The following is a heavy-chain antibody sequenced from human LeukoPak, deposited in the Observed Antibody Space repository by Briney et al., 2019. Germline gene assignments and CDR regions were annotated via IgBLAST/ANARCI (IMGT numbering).Heavy chain of an antibody. D-gene: IGHD2-15*01. Sequence: ASVKVSCKASGYTFTSYGISWVRQAPGQGLEWMGWISAYNGNTNYAQKLQGRVTMTTDTSTSTAYMELRSLRSDDTAVYYCAKLVVVVVAATSGLDYWGQGTLVTVSS. CDR1: GYTFTSYG. CDR3: AKLVVVVVAATSGLDY. CDR2: ISAYNGNT. J-gene: IGHJ4*02. V-gene: IGHV1-18*01.